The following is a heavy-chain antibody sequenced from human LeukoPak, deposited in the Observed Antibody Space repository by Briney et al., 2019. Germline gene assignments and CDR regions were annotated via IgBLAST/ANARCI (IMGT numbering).Heavy chain of an antibody. J-gene: IGHJ4*02. D-gene: IGHD1-1*01. CDR3: ARDPETRYNWNDLSLDY. CDR2: INTNTGNP. CDR1: GYTFTSYA. V-gene: IGHV7-4-1*02. Sequence: ASVKVSCKASGYTFTSYAMNWVRQAPGQGLEWMGWINTNTGNPTYAQGFTGRFVFSLDTSVSTAYLQISSLKAGDTAVYYCARDPETRYNWNDLSLDYWGQGTLVTVSS.